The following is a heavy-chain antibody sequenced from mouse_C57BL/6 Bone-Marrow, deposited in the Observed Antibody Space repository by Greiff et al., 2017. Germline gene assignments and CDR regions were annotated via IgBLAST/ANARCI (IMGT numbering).Heavy chain of an antibody. J-gene: IGHJ2*01. V-gene: IGHV1-75*01. CDR1: GYTFTDYY. D-gene: IGHD2-4*01. CDR3: ARSLYSEYVDGVEFDY. CDR2: IFPGGGST. Sequence: VKLQESGPELVKPGASVKISCKASGYTFTDYYINWVKQRPGQGLEWIGWIFPGGGSTYYNAKFKGKATLTVDKSSSTAYMLLSSLTSEDSAVYFCARSLYSEYVDGVEFDYWGQGTTLTVSS.